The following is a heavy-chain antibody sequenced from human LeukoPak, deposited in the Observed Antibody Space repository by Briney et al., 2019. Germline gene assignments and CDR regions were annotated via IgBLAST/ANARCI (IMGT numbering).Heavy chain of an antibody. CDR1: GLAFSTYA. CDR3: ARDSGGDAYNDYFDC. CDR2: ISSNGGST. Sequence: GGSLRLSCAASGLAFSTYAMHWVRQAPGKELEYVSAISSNGGSTYYANSVKGRFTISRDNSKNTLFLQMGSLRAEDMAVYYCARDSGGDAYNDYFDCWGQGTLVTVSS. V-gene: IGHV3-64*01. D-gene: IGHD5-24*01. J-gene: IGHJ4*02.